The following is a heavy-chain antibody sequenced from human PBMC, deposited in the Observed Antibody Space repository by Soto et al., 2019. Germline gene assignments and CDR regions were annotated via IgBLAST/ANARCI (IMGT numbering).Heavy chain of an antibody. J-gene: IGHJ3*02. D-gene: IGHD1-26*01. V-gene: IGHV1-18*01. Sequence: ASVKVSCKASGYTFTSYGISWVRQAPGQGLEWMGWISAYNGNTNYTQKLQGRVTMTTDTSTSTAYMELRSLRSDDTAVYYCARLGGAATVVTRGSRHDAFDIWGQGTMVTVSS. CDR2: ISAYNGNT. CDR3: ARLGGAATVVTRGSRHDAFDI. CDR1: GYTFTSYG.